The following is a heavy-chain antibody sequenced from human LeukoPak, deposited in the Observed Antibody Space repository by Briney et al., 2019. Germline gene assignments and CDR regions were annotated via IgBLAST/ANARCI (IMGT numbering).Heavy chain of an antibody. CDR1: GYTLTELS. V-gene: IGHV1-24*01. J-gene: IGHJ3*02. CDR3: VTITRGGYGSGSLYAFDI. Sequence: ASVKVSCKVSGYTLTELSMHWVRQAPGKGLEWMGGFDPEDGETIYAQKFQGRVTMTEDTSTDTAYMELSSLRSEDTAVYYCVTITRGGYGSGSLYAFDIWGQGTMVTVSS. D-gene: IGHD3-10*01. CDR2: FDPEDGET.